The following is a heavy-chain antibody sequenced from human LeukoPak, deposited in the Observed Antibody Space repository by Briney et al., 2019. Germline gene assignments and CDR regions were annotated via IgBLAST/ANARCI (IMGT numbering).Heavy chain of an antibody. J-gene: IGHJ4*02. V-gene: IGHV1-2*02. CDR3: ARAVFRPAAVDY. D-gene: IGHD2-2*01. Sequence: ASVTVSCKASGYTFTGYYRHWVRQAPGQGLEWMGWINHNSGGTNYAQKFQGRVAMTRDTSISTAYMELSRLRSDDTAVYYCARAVFRPAAVDYWGQGTLVTVSS. CDR1: GYTFTGYY. CDR2: INHNSGGT.